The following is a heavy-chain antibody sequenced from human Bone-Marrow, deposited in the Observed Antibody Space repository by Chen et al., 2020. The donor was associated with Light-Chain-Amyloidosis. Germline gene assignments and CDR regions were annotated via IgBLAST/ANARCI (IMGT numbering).Heavy chain of an antibody. CDR3: ARRRRDGYNCFDY. V-gene: IGHV4-39*01. J-gene: IGHJ4*02. CDR1: GGXXXXXMCY. Sequence: XXGGXXXXXMCYWGWIRQPPGKGLEWIGSIYYSGSTYYNPSXXXXXXXXXXXXXXXXXXXXXXXXXXXXAVYYCARRRRDGYNCFDYWGQGTLVTVSS. D-gene: IGHD5-12*01. CDR2: IYYSGST.